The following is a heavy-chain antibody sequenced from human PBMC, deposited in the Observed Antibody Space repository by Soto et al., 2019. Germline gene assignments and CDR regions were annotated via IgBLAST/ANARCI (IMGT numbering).Heavy chain of an antibody. CDR3: EQVVLRIPYTSTH. Sequence: SWIRQPPGKGLEWIGDINHSGSTNYNPSLKSRGTISVDTPKNQCSLKRISVTAADTAGYYCEQVVLRIPYTSTHWAQGTLVT. D-gene: IGHD5-18*01. V-gene: IGHV4-34*13. J-gene: IGHJ4*02. CDR2: INHSGST.